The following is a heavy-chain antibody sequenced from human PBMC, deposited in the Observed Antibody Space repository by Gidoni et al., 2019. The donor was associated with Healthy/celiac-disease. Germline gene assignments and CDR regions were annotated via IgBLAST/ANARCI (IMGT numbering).Heavy chain of an antibody. CDR1: GYTSTGYY. Sequence: QVQLVQSGAAVKKHGASVKVSCKASGYTSTGYYMHGVRPAPGQGLEWMGWINPNSGGTNYAQKFQGRVTMTRDTSISTAYMELSRLRSDDTAVYYCARGPVITMIVVVLFDYWGQGTLVTVSS. V-gene: IGHV1-2*02. J-gene: IGHJ4*02. D-gene: IGHD3-22*01. CDR3: ARGPVITMIVVVLFDY. CDR2: INPNSGGT.